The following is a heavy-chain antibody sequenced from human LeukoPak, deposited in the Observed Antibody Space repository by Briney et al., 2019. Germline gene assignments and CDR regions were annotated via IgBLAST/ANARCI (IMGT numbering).Heavy chain of an antibody. D-gene: IGHD3-10*01. CDR3: ARGLWFGELSAEY. J-gene: IGHJ4*02. CDR2: IYTSVST. V-gene: IGHV4-61*02. CDR1: GGSISSGSYY. Sequence: SETLSLTCTVSGGSISSGSYYWSWIRQPSGKGLEWIGRIYTSVSTNYNPSLKSQVTISVDASKNQFSLKLSSVTAADTAVYYCARGLWFGELSAEYWGQGTLVTVSS.